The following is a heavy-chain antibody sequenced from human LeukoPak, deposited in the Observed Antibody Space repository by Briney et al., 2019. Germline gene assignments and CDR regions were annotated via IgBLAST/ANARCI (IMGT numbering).Heavy chain of an antibody. CDR3: AKDGGPMGYCSGGSCYSLDY. CDR2: IRYDGSNK. Sequence: PGGSLRLSRAASGFTFSSYGMHWVRQAPGKGLEGVAVIRYDGSNKYYADSVKGGFTISGDNSKNTLYLQMHSLRAEDTAVYYCAKDGGPMGYCSGGSCYSLDYWGQGTLVTVSS. D-gene: IGHD2-15*01. CDR1: GFTFSSYG. J-gene: IGHJ4*02. V-gene: IGHV3-30*02.